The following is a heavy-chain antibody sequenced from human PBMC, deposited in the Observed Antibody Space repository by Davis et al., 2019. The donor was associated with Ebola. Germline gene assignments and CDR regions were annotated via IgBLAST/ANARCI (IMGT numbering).Heavy chain of an antibody. J-gene: IGHJ4*02. CDR2: VYSSGHT. Sequence: GSLRLSCTVSGGSISSANYYWGWICQPPGKGLEWIGSVYSSGHTDHNPSLKSRVTMSVDSSKTHFSLRLSSVTAADTAVYYCARETSGTGIFDSWGQGTLVTVSS. CDR3: ARETSGTGIFDS. D-gene: IGHD1-1*01. CDR1: GGSISSANYY. V-gene: IGHV4-61*03.